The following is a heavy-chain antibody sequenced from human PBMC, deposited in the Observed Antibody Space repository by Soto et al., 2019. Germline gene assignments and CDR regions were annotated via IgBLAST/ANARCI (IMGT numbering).Heavy chain of an antibody. CDR2: IYYSGST. D-gene: IGHD4-17*01. V-gene: IGHV4-59*01. J-gene: IGHJ4*02. CDR1: GGSISSYY. CDR3: ARSFTGATVTTLGAAYFDY. Sequence: SETLSLTCTVSGGSISSYYWSWIRQPPGKGLEWIGYIYYSGSTNYNPSLKSRVTISVDTSKTQFSLKLRSVTAADTAVYYCARSFTGATVTTLGAAYFDYWGQGTLVTVSS.